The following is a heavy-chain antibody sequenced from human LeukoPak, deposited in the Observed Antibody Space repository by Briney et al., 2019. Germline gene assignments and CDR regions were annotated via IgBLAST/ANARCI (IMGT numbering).Heavy chain of an antibody. D-gene: IGHD3-10*01. CDR3: ARVGREMVRGVHNYYMDV. CDR2: IYYSGST. CDR1: GGSISSYY. J-gene: IGHJ6*03. Sequence: PSETLSLTCTVSGGSISSYYWSWIPQPPGKGLEWMGYIYYSGSTNYNPSLKSRVTISVDTSKNQFSLKLSSVTAADTAVYYCARVGREMVRGVHNYYMDVWGKGTTVTVSS. V-gene: IGHV4-59*08.